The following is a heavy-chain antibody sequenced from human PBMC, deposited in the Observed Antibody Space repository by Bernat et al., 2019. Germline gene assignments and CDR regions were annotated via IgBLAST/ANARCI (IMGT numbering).Heavy chain of an antibody. Sequence: QVQLVQSGAEVKKPGSSVKVSCKASGGTFSSYAISWVRQAPGQGLEWMGGIIPIFGTANYAQEFQGRVTMTADESTSTAYMELSSLRSEDTAVYYCARGACSSTSCSKRFDYWGQGTLVTVSS. D-gene: IGHD2-2*01. J-gene: IGHJ4*02. CDR1: GGTFSSYA. CDR3: ARGACSSTSCSKRFDY. CDR2: IIPIFGTA. V-gene: IGHV1-69*01.